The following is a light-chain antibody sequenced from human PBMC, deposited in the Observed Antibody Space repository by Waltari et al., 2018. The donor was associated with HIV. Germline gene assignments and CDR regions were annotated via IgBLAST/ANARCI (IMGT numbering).Light chain of an antibody. V-gene: IGLV2-23*02. CDR2: FIN. J-gene: IGLJ1*01. CDR1: SSDIGPYKL. CDR3: CAYAGGGSYF. Sequence: QSALTQPASVSGSPGPSITISCNGTSSDIGPYKLVYWYQQHAGQFPKLLIYFINKRPSGISVRFSGSRSGSAASLTISGLQAEDEADYYCCAYAGGGSYFFGTGTKLTVL.